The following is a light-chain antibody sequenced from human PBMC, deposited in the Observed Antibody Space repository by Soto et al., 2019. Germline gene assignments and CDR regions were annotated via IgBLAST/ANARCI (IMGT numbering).Light chain of an antibody. CDR1: SSNIGSNY. CDR2: RNN. J-gene: IGLJ1*01. Sequence: QSALTQPPSASGTPGQRVTISCSGSSSNIGSNYVYWYQQLPGTAPKLLIYRNNQRPSGVPDRFSGSKSGTSASLAISGLRSEDEADYYCAAWDDSLSDYVFGTGTQPTVL. V-gene: IGLV1-47*01. CDR3: AAWDDSLSDYV.